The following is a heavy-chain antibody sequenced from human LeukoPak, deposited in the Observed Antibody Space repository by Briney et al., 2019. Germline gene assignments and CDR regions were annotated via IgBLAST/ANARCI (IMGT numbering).Heavy chain of an antibody. Sequence: GGSLRLSCAASGFTFSSYSMNWVRQAPGKGLEWVSSISSSSSYIYYADSVKGRFTISRDNAKNSLYLQMNSLRAEDTAVYYCARDFWSGYYERGIGFDPWGQGTLVTVSS. CDR1: GFTFSSYS. CDR3: ARDFWSGYYERGIGFDP. CDR2: ISSSSSYI. D-gene: IGHD3-3*01. V-gene: IGHV3-21*01. J-gene: IGHJ5*02.